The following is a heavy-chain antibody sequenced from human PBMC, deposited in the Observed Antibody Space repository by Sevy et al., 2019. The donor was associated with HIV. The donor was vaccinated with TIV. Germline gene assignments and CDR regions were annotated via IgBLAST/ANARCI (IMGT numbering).Heavy chain of an antibody. J-gene: IGHJ4*02. Sequence: GGSLRLSCVASGFTFSTYAMTWVRQAPGKGLEWVSVISASGGSTYYSDSVKGRFTISRDNSKNTLYLQMNSLRAEDTAVYYCAKDRVSGTYYTGDLDYWAREPWSPSPQ. CDR1: GFTFSTYA. CDR3: AKDRVSGTYYTGDLDY. V-gene: IGHV3-23*01. D-gene: IGHD3-10*01. CDR2: ISASGGST.